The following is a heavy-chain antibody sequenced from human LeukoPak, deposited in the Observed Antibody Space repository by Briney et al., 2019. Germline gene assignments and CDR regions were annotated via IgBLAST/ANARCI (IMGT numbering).Heavy chain of an antibody. CDR1: GYTFTSYD. CDR3: ARANKYSYGTLFSHASFDY. CDR2: MNPNRGNT. J-gene: IGHJ4*02. V-gene: IGHV1-8*03. D-gene: IGHD5-18*01. Sequence: ASVKVSCKASGYTFTSYDINWVRQATGQGLERMGWMNPNRGNTGYAQKFQGRVTITRNTSISTAYMELSSLRSEDTAVYYCARANKYSYGTLFSHASFDYWGQGTLVTVSS.